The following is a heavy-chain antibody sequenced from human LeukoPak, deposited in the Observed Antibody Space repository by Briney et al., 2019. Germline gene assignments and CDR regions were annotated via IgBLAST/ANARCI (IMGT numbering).Heavy chain of an antibody. V-gene: IGHV3-23*01. Sequence: GGSLRLSCAASGFTFSSYVMSWVRQAPGKGLEWVSAISGSGVSTYYADSVKGRFTISRDNSKNTLYLQMNSLSAEDTALYYCAKHRPQYTSGCDAFDFWGQGTMVTVSS. J-gene: IGHJ3*01. CDR1: GFTFSSYV. D-gene: IGHD6-19*01. CDR3: AKHRPQYTSGCDAFDF. CDR2: ISGSGVST.